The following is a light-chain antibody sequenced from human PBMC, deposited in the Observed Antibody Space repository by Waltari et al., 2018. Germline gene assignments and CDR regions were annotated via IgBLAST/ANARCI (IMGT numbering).Light chain of an antibody. CDR3: QQHYSTPLT. CDR2: WAS. Sequence: DIEMTQSPDSLAVSLGERATINCKSSQSVLYSSNNKNYLAWYQHKPGQPPKLLIYWASTRESGVPERFSGSGSGTDFTLTISSLQAEDVAVYYCQQHYSTPLTFGGGTKVEIK. V-gene: IGKV4-1*01. J-gene: IGKJ4*01. CDR1: QSVLYSSNNKNY.